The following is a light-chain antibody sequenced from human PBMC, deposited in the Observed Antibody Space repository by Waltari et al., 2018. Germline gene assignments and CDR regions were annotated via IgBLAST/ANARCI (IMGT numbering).Light chain of an antibody. CDR2: DVS. Sequence: QSALTQPRSVSGSPGQSVTISCTGARGAVCGYNYFSWYQQPPGKAPKLMIYDVSKRPSGVPDRFFGSKSGDTASLTISGLRAEDEADYYCCSYAGRYSYVFGTGTKVTVL. J-gene: IGLJ1*01. CDR1: RGAVCGYNY. V-gene: IGLV2-11*01. CDR3: CSYAGRYSYV.